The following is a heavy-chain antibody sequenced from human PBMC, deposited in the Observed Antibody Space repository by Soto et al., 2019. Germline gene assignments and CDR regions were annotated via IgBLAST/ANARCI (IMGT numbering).Heavy chain of an antibody. Sequence: QVQLVQSGAEVKKPGASVKVSCKASGYTFTSYYMHWVRQAPGQGLEWMGIINPSGGSTSYAQKFQCRVTMTRDTSTSTVYMELSSLRSEYTAVYYCATLSAQCTNGVCHTYYFDYWGQGTLVTVSS. D-gene: IGHD2-8*01. V-gene: IGHV1-46*03. CDR1: GYTFTSYY. CDR3: ATLSAQCTNGVCHTYYFDY. CDR2: INPSGGST. J-gene: IGHJ4*02.